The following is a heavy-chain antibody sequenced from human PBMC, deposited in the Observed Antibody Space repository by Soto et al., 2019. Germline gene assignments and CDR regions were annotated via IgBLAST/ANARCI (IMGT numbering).Heavy chain of an antibody. J-gene: IGHJ4*02. D-gene: IGHD3-22*01. CDR3: ARPGREPYDSSDYYSHLDD. CDR1: GYDFSTYW. CDR2: IYPGDSITKYDSNT. V-gene: IGHV5-51*01. Sequence: GESLKISCKSSGYDFSTYWIGWVRQMPGKGLEWVAIIYPGDSITKYDSNTRYSPSFQGQVTISVDRSISTAYLQWSSLKASDTAIYYCARPGREPYDSSDYYSHLDDWGQGTPVTVSS.